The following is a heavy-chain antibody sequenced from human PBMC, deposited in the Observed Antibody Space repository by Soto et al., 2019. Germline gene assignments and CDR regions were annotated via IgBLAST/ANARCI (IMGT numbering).Heavy chain of an antibody. V-gene: IGHV3-30*18. CDR2: ISYDGSNK. CDR3: PKVRLGAGVRGTFTY. J-gene: IGHJ4*02. CDR1: GFTFSAYG. Sequence: QVQLVESGGGVVQPGRSLRLSCAGSGFTFSAYGMDWVRQAPGKGLEWAAVISYDGSNKYYADSVKGRFTISRDNSKNTLNRQWTGRGARNRAFSTCPKVRLGAGVRGTFTYWGQGPWSPSPQ. D-gene: IGHD3-10*01.